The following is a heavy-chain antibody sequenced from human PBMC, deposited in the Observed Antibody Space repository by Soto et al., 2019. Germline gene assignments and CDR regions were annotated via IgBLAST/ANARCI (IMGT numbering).Heavy chain of an antibody. V-gene: IGHV3-15*01. CDR1: GFTFSHVW. CDR2: IKSKTEGGTT. CDR3: APEQGYGSIDY. D-gene: IGHD4-17*01. Sequence: EVQVEESGGGLLKPGGSLRLSCVVSGFTFSHVWMTWVRQPPGKGLEWVGRIKSKTEGGTTDYGAPVKGRFTISRDDAKSTVYLQMNSLRRDDTAVYYCAPEQGYGSIDYWGPGTLVTVSS. J-gene: IGHJ4*02.